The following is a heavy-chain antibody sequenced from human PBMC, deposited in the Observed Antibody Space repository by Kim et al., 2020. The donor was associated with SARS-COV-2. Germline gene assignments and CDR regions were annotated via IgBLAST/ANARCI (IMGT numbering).Heavy chain of an antibody. CDR2: ISSSGSTI. CDR3: ARDESYYYDSSENWYFDL. V-gene: IGHV3-11*01. D-gene: IGHD3-22*01. J-gene: IGHJ2*01. CDR1: GFTFSDYY. Sequence: GGSLRLSCAASGFTFSDYYMSWIRQAPGKGLEWVSYISSSGSTIYYADSVKGRFTISRDNAKNSLYLQMNSLRAEDTAVYYCARDESYYYDSSENWYFDLWGRGTLVTVSS.